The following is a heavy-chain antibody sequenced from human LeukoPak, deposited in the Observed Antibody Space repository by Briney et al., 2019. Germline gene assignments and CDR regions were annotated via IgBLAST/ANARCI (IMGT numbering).Heavy chain of an antibody. D-gene: IGHD1-26*01. Sequence: GGSLRLSCAASGFTFDDYAMHWVRQAPGKGLEWVSGISWNSGSIGYADSVKGRFTISRDNAKNSLYLQMNSLRAEDTALYYCAKASLFGIVGATNIDYWGQGTLVTASS. CDR2: ISWNSGSI. J-gene: IGHJ4*02. V-gene: IGHV3-9*01. CDR1: GFTFDDYA. CDR3: AKASLFGIVGATNIDY.